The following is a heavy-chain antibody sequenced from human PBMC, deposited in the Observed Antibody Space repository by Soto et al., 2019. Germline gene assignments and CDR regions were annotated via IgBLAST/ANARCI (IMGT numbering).Heavy chain of an antibody. D-gene: IGHD6-19*01. J-gene: IGHJ4*02. CDR3: AHRPSGWYLFDY. CDR1: GFSLSTSGLG. CDR2: IYWNDDK. V-gene: IGHV2-5*01. Sequence: QITLKESGHTLVRPTQTLTLTCTFSGFSLSTSGLGVGWIRQPPGKALEWLALIYWNDDKRYSPSLKARLTITKDTSKNQVVLTMTNMDPVDTATYYCAHRPSGWYLFDYWGQGTLVTVSS.